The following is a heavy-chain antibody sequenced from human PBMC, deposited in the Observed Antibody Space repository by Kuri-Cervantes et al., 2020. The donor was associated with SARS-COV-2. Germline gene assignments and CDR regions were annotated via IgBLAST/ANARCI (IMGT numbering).Heavy chain of an antibody. CDR2: IYYSGST. Sequence: SETLSLTCTVSGGSISSSSYYWGWIRQPPGKGLEWIGYIYYSGSTNYNPSLRSRVTISVDTSKNQFSLKLSSVTAADTALYFCARSGWYSRGVTHFYMDAWGKGTMVTVSS. CDR3: ARSGWYSRGVTHFYMDA. V-gene: IGHV4-61*05. D-gene: IGHD6-19*01. CDR1: GGSISSSSYY. J-gene: IGHJ6*03.